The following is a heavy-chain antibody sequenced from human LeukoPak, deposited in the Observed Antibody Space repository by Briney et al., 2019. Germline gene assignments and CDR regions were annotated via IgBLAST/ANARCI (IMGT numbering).Heavy chain of an antibody. CDR3: ARLLPYCSDGICYFWEYFDS. J-gene: IGHJ4*02. D-gene: IGHD2-15*01. CDR2: FYYTGGT. CDR1: GGSISSSTYS. V-gene: IGHV4-39*01. Sequence: TPSETLSLTCSVSGGSISSSTYSWGWIRQPPGKGLEWIGSFYYTGGTYYGPSLKSRVTISVDTSKNQFSLNLTSLTAADTAVYYCARLLPYCSDGICYFWEYFDSWGQGTLVTVSS.